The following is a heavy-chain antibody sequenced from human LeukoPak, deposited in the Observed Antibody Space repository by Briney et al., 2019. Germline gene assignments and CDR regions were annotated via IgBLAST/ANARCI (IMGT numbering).Heavy chain of an antibody. D-gene: IGHD6-6*01. CDR1: GYSFTSYW. V-gene: IGHV5-51*01. CDR2: IYPGDSDT. CDR3: ASRQRRYSSSLVPYYFDY. Sequence: GESLKISCKGSGYSFTSYWIGWVRQMPGKGLEWMGIIYPGDSDTRYSPSLQGQVTISADRSISTAYLQWSSLKASDTAMYYCASRQRRYSSSLVPYYFDYWGQGTLVTVSS. J-gene: IGHJ4*02.